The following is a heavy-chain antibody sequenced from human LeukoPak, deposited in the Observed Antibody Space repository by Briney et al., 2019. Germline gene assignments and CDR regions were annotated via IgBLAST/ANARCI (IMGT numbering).Heavy chain of an antibody. D-gene: IGHD5-12*01. V-gene: IGHV3-49*04. J-gene: IGHJ6*02. CDR3: TSDLLGPPGFYYYGMDV. Sequence: GGSLRLSCTASGFTFGDYAMSWVRQAPGKGLEWVGFIRGKAYGGTTEYAASVKGRFTISRDDSKSIAYLQMNSLKTEDTAVYYCTSDLLGPPGFYYYGMDVWGQGTTVTVSS. CDR2: IRGKAYGGTT. CDR1: GFTFGDYA.